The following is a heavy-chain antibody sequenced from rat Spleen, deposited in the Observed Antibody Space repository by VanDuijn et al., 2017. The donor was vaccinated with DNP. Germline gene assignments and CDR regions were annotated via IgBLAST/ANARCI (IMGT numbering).Heavy chain of an antibody. Sequence: EVQLVESGGGLVQPGRSLKLSCAASGFIFSNYEMAWVRQAPTKGLEWVASISSSGDSTYYRDSVKGRFTVSRDNTKTTLYLQMDTLRSEDTATYYGARDSGDRKPYAVDAWGQGISVTVSS. CDR2: ISSSGDST. J-gene: IGHJ4*01. D-gene: IGHD1-12*01. CDR1: GFIFSNYE. CDR3: ARDSGDRKPYAVDA. V-gene: IGHV5S23*01.